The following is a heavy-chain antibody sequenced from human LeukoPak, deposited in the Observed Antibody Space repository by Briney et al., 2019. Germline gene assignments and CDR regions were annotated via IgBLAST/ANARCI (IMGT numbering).Heavy chain of an antibody. CDR2: ISDSSDTM. D-gene: IGHD6-19*01. CDR1: GFTFSYYS. CDR3: ARDGNSSGWYFYYYYYYMDV. V-gene: IGHV3-48*01. J-gene: IGHJ6*03. Sequence: GGSLRLSCAASGFTFSYYSVNWVRQAPGKGLEWISYISDSSDTMYYADSVKGRFTISRDNAKNSLYLQMNSLRAEDTAVYYCARDGNSSGWYFYYYYYYMDVWGKGTTVTISS.